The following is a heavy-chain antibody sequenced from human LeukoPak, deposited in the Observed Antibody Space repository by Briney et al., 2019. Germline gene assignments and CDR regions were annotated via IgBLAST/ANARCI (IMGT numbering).Heavy chain of an antibody. CDR2: ISAYNGNT. CDR1: GYTFTIYG. D-gene: IGHD5-12*01. V-gene: IGHV1-18*01. J-gene: IGHJ3*02. CDR3: ARDVPYIVATIVMAHDAFDI. Sequence: EASVKVSFKASGYTFTIYGISWVRQAPGQGLEWMGWISAYNGNTNYAQKLQGRVTMTTDTSTSTAYMELRSLRSDDTAVYYCARDVPYIVATIVMAHDAFDIWGQGTMVTVSS.